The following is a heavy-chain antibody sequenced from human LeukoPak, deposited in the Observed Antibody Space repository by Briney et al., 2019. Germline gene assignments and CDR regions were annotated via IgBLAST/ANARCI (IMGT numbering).Heavy chain of an antibody. V-gene: IGHV3-72*01. D-gene: IGHD3-10*01. Sequence: QPGGSLRLSCTASEFTFSDYYVDWVRQAPGKGLEWVGRTRNKANSYTRDYAASVKGRFTISRDDSKNTLYLQMNSLKTEDTAIYYCTKTYYYGSGSLDYWGQGTLVTVSS. J-gene: IGHJ4*02. CDR2: TRNKANSYTR. CDR3: TKTYYYGSGSLDY. CDR1: EFTFSDYY.